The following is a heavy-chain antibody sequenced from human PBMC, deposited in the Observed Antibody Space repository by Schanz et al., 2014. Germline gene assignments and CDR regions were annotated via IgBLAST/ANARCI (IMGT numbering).Heavy chain of an antibody. CDR2: ISAYNGHT. J-gene: IGHJ6*02. CDR1: GYTFTDYG. D-gene: IGHD6-6*01. Sequence: QVQLVQSGAEVKKPGASVKVSCTASGYTFTDYGVIWVRQAPGQGLEWLGRISAYNGHTNYAQKFQGRVTMTTDTSTSTAYMELRSLRSDDTAVYYCARDRGHVEQLVLEWYYAMDVWGQGTTVAVSS. CDR3: ARDRGHVEQLVLEWYYAMDV. V-gene: IGHV1-18*01.